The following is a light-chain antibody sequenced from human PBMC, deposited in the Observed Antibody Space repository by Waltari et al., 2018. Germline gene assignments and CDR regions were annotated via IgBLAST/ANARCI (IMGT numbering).Light chain of an antibody. CDR1: QSVTSIS. CDR3: QQYDGEVVT. J-gene: IGKJ4*01. Sequence: EILLTQSPGTLSLSPGDRATLSCRASQSVTSISLTLYQQKLGQAPRLLIYGTSSRATGIPDRFSGSGSGTDFTLTISRLEPEDFAVYYCQQYDGEVVTFGGGTKVEI. CDR2: GTS. V-gene: IGKV3-20*01.